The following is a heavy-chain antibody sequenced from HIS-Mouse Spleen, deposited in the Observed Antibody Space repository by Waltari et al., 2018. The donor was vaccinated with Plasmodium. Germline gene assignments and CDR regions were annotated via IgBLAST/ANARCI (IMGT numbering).Heavy chain of an antibody. CDR1: GGSFRGYY. CDR3: ARAPIRDAFDI. CDR2: INHSGST. J-gene: IGHJ3*02. V-gene: IGHV4-34*01. D-gene: IGHD3-9*01. Sequence: QVQLQQWGAGLLKPSETLSLTFAVYGGSFRGYYWSWFRQPPGKGLEWMGEINHSGSTNANPSLKSRVTISVDTSKSQFSVKLSYVTAADTAVYYCARAPIRDAFDIWGQGTMVTVSS.